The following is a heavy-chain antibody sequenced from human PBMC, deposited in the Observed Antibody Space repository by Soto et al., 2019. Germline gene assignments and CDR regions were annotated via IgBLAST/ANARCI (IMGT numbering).Heavy chain of an antibody. V-gene: IGHV3-64*01. J-gene: IGHJ1*01. D-gene: IGHD6-13*01. CDR1: GFTFSSYA. CDR2: ISSNGGST. CDR3: ARSSSSWVSEYFQH. Sequence: GGSLRLSCAASGFTFSSYAMHWVRQAPGKGLEYVSAISSNGGSTYYANSVKGRFTISRDNSKNTLYLQMGSLRAEDMAVYYCARSSSSWVSEYFQHWGQGTLVTVSS.